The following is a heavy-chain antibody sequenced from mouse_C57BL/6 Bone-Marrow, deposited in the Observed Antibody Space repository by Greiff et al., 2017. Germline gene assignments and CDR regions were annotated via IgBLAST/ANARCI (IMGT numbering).Heavy chain of an antibody. D-gene: IGHD2-1*01. CDR1: GFTFSSYG. CDR3: ARRGGKYFDY. V-gene: IGHV5-6*01. J-gene: IGHJ2*01. Sequence: EVQGVESGGDLVKPGGSLKLSCAASGFTFSSYGMSWVRQTPDKRLEWVATISSGGSYTYYPDSVKGRFTISRDNAKNTLYLQMSSLKSEDTAMYYCARRGGKYFDYWGQGTTLTVSS. CDR2: ISSGGSYT.